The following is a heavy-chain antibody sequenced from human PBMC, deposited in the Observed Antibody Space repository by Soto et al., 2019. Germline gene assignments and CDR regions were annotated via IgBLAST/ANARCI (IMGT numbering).Heavy chain of an antibody. V-gene: IGHV2-5*02. CDR2: IYWDGDR. D-gene: IGHD2-21*02. CDR3: VHSCCGGDCLQSYSSHYYYGMDI. Sequence: QITLKESGPTLVKPTQTLTLTCTFSGFSLSTGGMGVGWIRQPPGKALEWLALIYWDGDRRYSPSLMNRLTIAKDTSKNQVVLTMTNMDPVDTATYYCVHSCCGGDCLQSYSSHYYYGMDIWGQGTTVTVSS. CDR1: GFSLSTGGMG. J-gene: IGHJ6*02.